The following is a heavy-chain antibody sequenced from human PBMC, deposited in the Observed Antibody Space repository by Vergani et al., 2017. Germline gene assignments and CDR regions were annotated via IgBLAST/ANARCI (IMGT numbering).Heavy chain of an antibody. CDR1: GYTFSNYY. J-gene: IGHJ4*02. D-gene: IGHD3-9*01. Sequence: QVQVVQSGAEVKKSGASVKVSCKTSGYTFSNYYMHWVRQAPGQGLEWMGIINPSGGHTNYAQKFQGRVTMTRDTSTSTVYMELSSLRSEDTAIYYCARGDYGILTGYRYLGQGTL. V-gene: IGHV1-46*03. CDR2: INPSGGHT. CDR3: ARGDYGILTGYRY.